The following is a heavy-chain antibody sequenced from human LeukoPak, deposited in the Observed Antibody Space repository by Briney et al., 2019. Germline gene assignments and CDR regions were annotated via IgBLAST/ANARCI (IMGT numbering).Heavy chain of an antibody. V-gene: IGHV4-31*03. J-gene: IGHJ6*02. Sequence: PSETLSLTCTVSGGSISSGGYYWSWIRQHPGKGLEWIGYIYYSGSTYYNPSLKSRVTISVDTSKNQFSLKLSSVTAADTAVYYCARDRGSGWSYYYGMDVWGQGTTVTVSS. CDR2: IYYSGST. D-gene: IGHD6-19*01. CDR3: ARDRGSGWSYYYGMDV. CDR1: GGSISSGGYY.